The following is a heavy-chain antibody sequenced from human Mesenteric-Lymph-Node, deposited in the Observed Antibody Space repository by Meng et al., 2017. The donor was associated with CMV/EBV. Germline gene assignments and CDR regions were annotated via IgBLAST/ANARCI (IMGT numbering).Heavy chain of an antibody. CDR2: ISNSGGST. CDR3: AKGRVSDY. Sequence: LRLYCTASRFTFSSYAMSWFRQAPGKGLEWVSAISNSGGSTYYADSVKGRFTISRDNSENTLSLQMNSLRAEDTAVYHCAKGRVSDYWGQGTLVTVSS. J-gene: IGHJ4*02. D-gene: IGHD2-15*01. CDR1: RFTFSSYA. V-gene: IGHV3-23*01.